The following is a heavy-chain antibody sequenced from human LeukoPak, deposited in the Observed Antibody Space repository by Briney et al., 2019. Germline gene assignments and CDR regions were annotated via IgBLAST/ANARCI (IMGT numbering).Heavy chain of an antibody. CDR3: ARGRPFYDILTGATLYYFDY. J-gene: IGHJ4*02. V-gene: IGHV4-34*01. CDR1: GGSFSGYY. CDR2: INHSGST. Sequence: PSETLSLTCAVYGGSFSGYYWSWIRQPPGKGLEWIGEINHSGSTNYNPSLKSRVTISVDTSKNQFSLKLSSVTAADTAVYYCARGRPFYDILTGATLYYFDYWGQGTLVTVSS. D-gene: IGHD3-9*01.